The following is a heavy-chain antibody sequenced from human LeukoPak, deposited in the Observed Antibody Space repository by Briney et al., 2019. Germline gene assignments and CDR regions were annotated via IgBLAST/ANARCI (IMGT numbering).Heavy chain of an antibody. V-gene: IGHV3-13*01. D-gene: IGHD1-1*01. CDR3: ARENGRGYFDY. J-gene: IGHJ4*02. CDR2: IGTAGDT. CDR1: GFTFSSYD. Sequence: GGSLRLSCAASGFTFSSYDMHWVRQATGKGLEWVSAIGTAGDTYYPGSEKGRFTISRENAKNSLYLQMNSLRAGDTAVYYCARENGRGYFDYWGQGTLVTVSS.